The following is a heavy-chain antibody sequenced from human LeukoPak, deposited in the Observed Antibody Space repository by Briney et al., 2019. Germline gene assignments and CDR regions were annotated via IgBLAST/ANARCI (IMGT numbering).Heavy chain of an antibody. V-gene: IGHV1-46*01. D-gene: IGHD3-22*01. CDR2: INPSGGST. Sequence: ASVKVSCKASGYTFTSYYMHWVRQAPGQGLEWMGIINPSGGSTSYAQKFQGRVTMTRDMSTSTVYMELSRLRSDDTAVYYCARPSETSYYDISGYYLPFDIWGQGTMVTVSS. CDR3: ARPSETSYYDISGYYLPFDI. CDR1: GYTFTSYY. J-gene: IGHJ3*02.